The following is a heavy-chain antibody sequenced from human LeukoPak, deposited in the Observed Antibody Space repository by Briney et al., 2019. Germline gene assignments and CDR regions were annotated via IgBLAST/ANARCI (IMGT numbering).Heavy chain of an antibody. V-gene: IGHV1-18*01. CDR2: ISAYNGNT. Sequence: ASVNVSCKASGYTFTSYGFSWVLQAPGPGLEGMGWISAYNGNTHQPQSLQDRVTITIDTYAHEVYMELRSLRSDDAAVYYCARDVGRSYDLDYWGQGTLVTVSS. CDR3: ARDVGRSYDLDY. D-gene: IGHD3-16*01. J-gene: IGHJ4*02. CDR1: GYTFTSYG.